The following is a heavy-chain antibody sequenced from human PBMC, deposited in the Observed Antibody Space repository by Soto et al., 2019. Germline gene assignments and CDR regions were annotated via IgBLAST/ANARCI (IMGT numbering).Heavy chain of an antibody. J-gene: IGHJ4*02. CDR1: GFIFSTYA. CDR2: SRSSGGST. Sequence: GGALRLSCAGSGFIFSTYAMSWVRKAPGKGQQWVKTSRSSGGSTYSPDSLKGRFTISRDNSKNTLYLQMNTLRVEDTAVYYCARSGRGWYQFHYWGQRTVVTVSS. CDR3: ARSGRGWYQFHY. D-gene: IGHD6-19*01. V-gene: IGHV3-23*01.